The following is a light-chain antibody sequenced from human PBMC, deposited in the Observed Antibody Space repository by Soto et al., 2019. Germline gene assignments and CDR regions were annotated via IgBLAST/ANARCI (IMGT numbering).Light chain of an antibody. CDR1: SSDIGRYKL. Sequence: QSALTQPASVSGSPGQSITISCTGTSSDIGRYKLVSWFQQHPGKAPKLMIFEGTNRPSGVSNRFSGSKSGNTASLTISGLPAEDEAIYFCSSSTNTNALVIFGGGTKLTVL. V-gene: IGLV2-14*01. J-gene: IGLJ2*01. CDR2: EGT. CDR3: SSSTNTNALVI.